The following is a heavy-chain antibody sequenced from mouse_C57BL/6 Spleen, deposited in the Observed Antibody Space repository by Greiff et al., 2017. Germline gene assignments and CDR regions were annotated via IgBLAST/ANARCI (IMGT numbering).Heavy chain of an antibody. V-gene: IGHV5-4*01. CDR2: ISDGGSYT. Sequence: EVKLMESGGGLVKPGGSLKLSCAASGFTFSSYAMSWVRQTPEKRLEWVATISDGGSYTYFPDNVKGRFTISRDNAKNNLYLLRSHLKSEDTAMYYCAREGEGCAYWGQGTLVTVSA. CDR3: AREGEGCAY. J-gene: IGHJ3*01. CDR1: GFTFSSYA. D-gene: IGHD2-13*01.